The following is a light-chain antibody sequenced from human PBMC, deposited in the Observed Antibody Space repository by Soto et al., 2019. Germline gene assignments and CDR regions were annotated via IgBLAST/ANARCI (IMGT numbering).Light chain of an antibody. J-gene: IGLJ2*01. CDR1: SSDVGPYNL. CDR3: CSYAGSSMFV. Sequence: QSALTQPASVSGSPGQSITISCTGSSSDVGPYNLVSWYQHHPGKAPKLMISEVVKRPSGVSNRFSGSKSGNTASLTISGLQPEDEADYYCCSYAGSSMFVFGGGTKQTVL. V-gene: IGLV2-23*02. CDR2: EVV.